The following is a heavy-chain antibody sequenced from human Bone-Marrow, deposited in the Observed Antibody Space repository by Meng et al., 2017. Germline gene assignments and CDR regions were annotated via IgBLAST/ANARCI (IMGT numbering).Heavy chain of an antibody. V-gene: IGHV1-69*05. D-gene: IGHD3-16*02. Sequence: QLVQSGAEVKKAGSPVKVTCKAARCTFGSYAISWVGQAPGQGREWMGGIIPIFGTANYAQKFQGRVTITTDESTCTAYMELSSLISEDTDVYYCARVGYDYGWGSYRSWFDPWGQGTLVTVSS. J-gene: IGHJ5*02. CDR2: IIPIFGTA. CDR3: ARVGYDYGWGSYRSWFDP. CDR1: RCTFGSYA.